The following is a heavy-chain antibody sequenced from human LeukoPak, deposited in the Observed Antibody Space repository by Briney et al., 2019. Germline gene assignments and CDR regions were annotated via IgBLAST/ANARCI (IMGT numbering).Heavy chain of an antibody. CDR3: ARSGNYYDSSGYFALGAFDI. V-gene: IGHV4-4*07. Sequence: SETLSLTCTVSGGSFTSYYWSWIRQPAGKGLEWIGHIDTSGTTNYNPSLKSRVTMSTDTSKNQFSLKLSSVTAADTAVYYCARSGNYYDSSGYFALGAFDIWGQGTMVTVSS. J-gene: IGHJ3*02. CDR2: IDTSGTT. D-gene: IGHD3-22*01. CDR1: GGSFTSYY.